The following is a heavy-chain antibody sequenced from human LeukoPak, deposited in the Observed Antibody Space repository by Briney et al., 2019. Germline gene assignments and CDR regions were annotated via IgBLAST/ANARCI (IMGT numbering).Heavy chain of an antibody. D-gene: IGHD3-3*01. CDR2: FDPEDGET. J-gene: IGHJ4*02. V-gene: IGHV1-24*01. CDR1: GYTLTELS. Sequence: ASVKVSCKVSGYTLTELSMHWVRQAPGKGLEWMGGFDPEDGETIYAQKFQGRVTMTEDTSTDTAYMEPSSLRSEDTAVYYCATAGDYDFRSPPGYWGQGTLVTVSS. CDR3: ATAGDYDFRSPPGY.